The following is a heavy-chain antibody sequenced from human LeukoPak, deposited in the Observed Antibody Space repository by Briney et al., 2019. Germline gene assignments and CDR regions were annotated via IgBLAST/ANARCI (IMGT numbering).Heavy chain of an antibody. CDR2: IYSGGST. CDR1: GFTFSSYW. J-gene: IGHJ4*02. Sequence: GGSLRLSCAASGFTFSSYWMHWVRQAPGKGLVWVSVIYSGGSTTYADSVKGRFAISRDESGTTVFLQMNSLKDEDTGIYYCARGSLEDLSEWGEGTLVTVSS. CDR3: ARGSLEDLSE. V-gene: IGHV3-66*01. D-gene: IGHD1-1*01.